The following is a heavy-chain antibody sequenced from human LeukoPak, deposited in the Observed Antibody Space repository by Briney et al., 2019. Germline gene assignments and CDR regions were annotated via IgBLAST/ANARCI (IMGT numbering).Heavy chain of an antibody. CDR2: MNQDGSEI. V-gene: IGHV3-7*01. CDR3: VGGPGWDFDL. J-gene: IGHJ2*01. CDR1: GFTFSRYW. Sequence: HPGGSLRLSCVGSGFTFSRYWLNWVRQAPGKGLEWVANMNQDGSEIYYLDSVKGRFTISRDNAKNSVYLQMNGLKAEDTAVYHCVGGPGWDFDLWGRGTLVTVSS.